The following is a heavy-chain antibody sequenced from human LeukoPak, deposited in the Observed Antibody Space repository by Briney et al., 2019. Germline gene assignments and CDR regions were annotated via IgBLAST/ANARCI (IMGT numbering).Heavy chain of an antibody. D-gene: IGHD1-26*01. J-gene: IGHJ4*02. CDR2: INHSGST. V-gene: IGHV4-34*01. CDR3: ARGGAPAWRRVGALDY. Sequence: SETLSLTCAVYGGSFSGYYWSWIRQPPGKGLEWIGEINHSGSTNYNPSLKSRVTISVDTSKNQFSLKLSSVTAADTAVYYCARGGAPAWRRVGALDYWGQGTLVTVSS. CDR1: GGSFSGYY.